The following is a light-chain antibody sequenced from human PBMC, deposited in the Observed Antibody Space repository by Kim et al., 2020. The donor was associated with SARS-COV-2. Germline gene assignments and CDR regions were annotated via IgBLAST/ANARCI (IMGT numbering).Light chain of an antibody. V-gene: IGKV3-11*01. Sequence: VSPGERATLSSRASQTINNKLVWYQHKPGQAPRLLIYDATTRATGIPARFSGSGSGTDFTLTISSLEPEDFAVYYCQQRSNWPPTFGGGTKVDIK. CDR1: QTINNK. CDR3: QQRSNWPPT. CDR2: DAT. J-gene: IGKJ4*01.